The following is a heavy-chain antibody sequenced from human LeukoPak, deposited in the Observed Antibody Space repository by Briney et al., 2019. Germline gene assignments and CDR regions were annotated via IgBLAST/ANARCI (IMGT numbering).Heavy chain of an antibody. V-gene: IGHV4-59*08. CDR3: ARLPAGTGYQGAYYYYGMDV. J-gene: IGHJ6*02. D-gene: IGHD3/OR15-3a*01. CDR1: GGSISSYY. Sequence: SETLSLTCTVSGGSISSYYWSRIRQPPGKGLEWIGYIYYSGSTNYNPSLKSRVTISVDTSKNQFSLKLSSVTAADTAVYYCARLPAGTGYQGAYYYYGMDVWGQGTTVTVSS. CDR2: IYYSGST.